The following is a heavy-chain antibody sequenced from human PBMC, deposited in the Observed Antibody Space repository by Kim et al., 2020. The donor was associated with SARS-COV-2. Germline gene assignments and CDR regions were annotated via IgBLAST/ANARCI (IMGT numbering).Heavy chain of an antibody. CDR1: GYTFTSYG. Sequence: ASVKVSCKASGYTFTSYGISWVRQAPGQGLEWMGWISAYNGNTNYAQKLQGRVTMTTDTSTSTAYMELRSLRSDDTAVYYCARGIITIFGVVITHDWYFDLWGRGTLVTVSS. CDR3: ARGIITIFGVVITHDWYFDL. D-gene: IGHD3-3*01. J-gene: IGHJ2*01. CDR2: ISAYNGNT. V-gene: IGHV1-18*01.